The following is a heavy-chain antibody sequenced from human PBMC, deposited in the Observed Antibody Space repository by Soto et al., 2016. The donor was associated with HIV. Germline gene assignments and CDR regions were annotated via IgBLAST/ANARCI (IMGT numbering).Heavy chain of an antibody. CDR3: ARDRGYYYGSGSSKAVYYYGMDV. V-gene: IGHV3-20*04. CDR1: GFTFDDYG. CDR2: INWNGGST. J-gene: IGHJ6*02. Sequence: EVQPVESGGGVVRPGGSLRLSCAASGFTFDDYGMSWVRQAPGKGLEWVSGINWNGGSTGYADSVKGRFTISRDNAKNSLYLQMNSLRAEDTALYYCARDRGYYYGSGSSKAVYYYGMDVWGQGTTVTVSS. D-gene: IGHD3-10*01.